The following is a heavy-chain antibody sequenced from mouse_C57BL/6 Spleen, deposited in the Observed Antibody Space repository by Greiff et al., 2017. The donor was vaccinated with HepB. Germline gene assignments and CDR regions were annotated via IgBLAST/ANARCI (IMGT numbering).Heavy chain of an antibody. D-gene: IGHD1-1*01. J-gene: IGHJ4*01. V-gene: IGHV1-5*01. Sequence: QLQQSGTVLARPGASVKMSCKTSGYTFTSYWMHWVKQRPGQGLEWIGAIYPGNSDTSYNQKFKGKAKLTAVTSASTAYMELSSLTNEDSAVYYCTRKYYGKDYAMDYWGQGTSVTVSS. CDR2: IYPGNSDT. CDR1: GYTFTSYW. CDR3: TRKYYGKDYAMDY.